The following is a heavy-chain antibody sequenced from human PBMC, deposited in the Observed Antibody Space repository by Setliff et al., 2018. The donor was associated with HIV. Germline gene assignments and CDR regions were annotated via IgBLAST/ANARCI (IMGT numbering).Heavy chain of an antibody. J-gene: IGHJ4*02. V-gene: IGHV4-4*07. D-gene: IGHD3-10*01. CDR1: GGSISSYY. Sequence: SETLSLTCTVSGGSISSYYRSWIRQPAGKGLEWIGRIYSSGSTNYNPSLKSRVTISVDTSKNQFSLKLSSVTAADTAVYYCARGRITMVRGVISRGSVGDYWGQGTLVTVSS. CDR3: ARGRITMVRGVISRGSVGDY. CDR2: IYSSGST.